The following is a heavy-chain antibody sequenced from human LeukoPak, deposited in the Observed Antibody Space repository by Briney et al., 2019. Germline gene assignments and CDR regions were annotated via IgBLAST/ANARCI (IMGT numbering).Heavy chain of an antibody. J-gene: IGHJ4*02. Sequence: PGGSLRLSCAASGFTFSSYDMHWFRQATGKGLEWVSAIGTAGNTYYPGSVKGRFTISRENAKNSLYLQMNSLRAGDTAVYYRARGDFGGTFDYWGQGTLVTVSS. CDR3: ARGDFGGTFDY. V-gene: IGHV3-13*01. D-gene: IGHD3-16*01. CDR1: GFTFSSYD. CDR2: IGTAGNT.